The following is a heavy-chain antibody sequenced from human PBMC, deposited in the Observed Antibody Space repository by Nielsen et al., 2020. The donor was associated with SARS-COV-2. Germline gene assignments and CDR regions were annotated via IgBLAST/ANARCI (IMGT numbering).Heavy chain of an antibody. V-gene: IGHV4-59*01. CDR2: IYYTGST. Sequence: WIRQPPGKGLEWIGYIYYTGSTNYNPSLKSRVIISVDTSKNQFSLKLSSVTAADTAVYYCARDSSRSFGYWGQGTLVTVSS. D-gene: IGHD6-19*01. CDR3: ARDSSRSFGY. J-gene: IGHJ4*02.